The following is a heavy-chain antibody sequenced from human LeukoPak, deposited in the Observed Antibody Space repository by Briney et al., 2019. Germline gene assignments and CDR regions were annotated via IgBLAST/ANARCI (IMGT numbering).Heavy chain of an antibody. V-gene: IGHV3-15*01. J-gene: IGHJ6*04. CDR3: AELGITMIGGV. CDR1: GFTLSNAW. D-gene: IGHD3-10*02. Sequence: PGGPLRLSCAASGFTLSNAWMNWLRQAPSKGLEWVGLIKSKANGETRDYAAPVKGRFTIFRENAKNSLYLQMNSLRAEDTAVYYCAELGITMIGGVWSKGPRVTISS. CDR2: IKSKANGETR.